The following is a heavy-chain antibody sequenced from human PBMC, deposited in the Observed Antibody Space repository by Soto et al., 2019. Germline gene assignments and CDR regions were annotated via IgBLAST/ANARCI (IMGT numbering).Heavy chain of an antibody. J-gene: IGHJ1*01. CDR1: GGSIRSFY. CDR3: ARDCGSDCYRGAEYFNH. CDR2: VYSTGST. D-gene: IGHD2-21*02. Sequence: QVQLQESGPGLVKPSETLSLTCIVSGGSIRSFYWSWIRQPAGKGLEWIGRVYSTGSTNYNPSLKSRVTMSVDTSKNQVSLNLTSVTAADTAVYYCARDCGSDCYRGAEYFNHWGQGTLVIVSS. V-gene: IGHV4-4*07.